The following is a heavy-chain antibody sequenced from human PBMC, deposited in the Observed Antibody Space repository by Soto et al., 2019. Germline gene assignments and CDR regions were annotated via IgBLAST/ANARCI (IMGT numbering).Heavy chain of an antibody. CDR3: ARVITGTTFYYYYGMDV. J-gene: IGHJ6*02. D-gene: IGHD1-7*01. Sequence: QVQLVQSGAEVKKPGASVKVSCKASGYTFTSYGINWVRQAPGQGLEWMGWISAYNGNTNYAQKLQGRVTMTTDTXXSTAXXXXXSLRSDDTAVYYCARVITGTTFYYYYGMDVWGQGTTVTVSS. CDR2: ISAYNGNT. V-gene: IGHV1-18*01. CDR1: GYTFTSYG.